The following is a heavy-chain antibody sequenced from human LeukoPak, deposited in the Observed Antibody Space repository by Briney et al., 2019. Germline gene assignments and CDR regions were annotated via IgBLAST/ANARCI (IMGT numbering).Heavy chain of an antibody. J-gene: IGHJ4*02. CDR3: ARDLLLLMEQLVPGGFDY. CDR1: GFTFSSYA. Sequence: PGGSLRLSCAASGFTFSSYAMHWVRQAPGKGLEWVAVISYDGSNKYYADSVKGRFTISRDNSKNTLYLQMNSLRAEDTAVYYCARDLLLLMEQLVPGGFDYWGQGTLVTVSS. CDR2: ISYDGSNK. D-gene: IGHD6-6*01. V-gene: IGHV3-30-3*01.